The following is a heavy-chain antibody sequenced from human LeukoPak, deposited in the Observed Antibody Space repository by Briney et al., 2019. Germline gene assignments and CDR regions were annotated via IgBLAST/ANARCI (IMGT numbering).Heavy chain of an antibody. Sequence: PGGSLRLSCAASGFTFSSYSMNWVRQAPGKGLEWVSSISASSSYIYYADSVKGRFTISRDNAKNSLYLQMNSLRAEDTAVYYCASLIAYCGGDCYLRSYYYYYGMDVWGQGTTVTVSS. D-gene: IGHD2-21*02. CDR3: ASLIAYCGGDCYLRSYYYYYGMDV. J-gene: IGHJ6*02. V-gene: IGHV3-21*01. CDR2: ISASSSYI. CDR1: GFTFSSYS.